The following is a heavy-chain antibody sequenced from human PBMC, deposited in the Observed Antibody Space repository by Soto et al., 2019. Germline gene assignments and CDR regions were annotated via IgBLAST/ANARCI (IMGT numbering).Heavy chain of an antibody. V-gene: IGHV3-23*01. CDR1: GFTFSSYA. D-gene: IGHD6-19*01. CDR2: ISGSGGST. CDR3: AKYPPSYRSGHHIDY. J-gene: IGHJ4*02. Sequence: GGSLRLSCAASGFTFSSYAMSWVRQAPGKGLEWVSAISGSGGSTYYADSVKGRFTISRDNSKNTLYLQMNSLRAEDTAVYSWAKYPPSYRSGHHIDYWGQGTLVTVSS.